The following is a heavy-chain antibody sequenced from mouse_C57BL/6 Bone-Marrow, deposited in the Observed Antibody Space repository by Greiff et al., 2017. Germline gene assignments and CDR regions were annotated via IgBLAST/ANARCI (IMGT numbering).Heavy chain of an antibody. CDR2: IDPSDSYT. CDR1: GYTFTSYW. Sequence: QVQLQQPGAELVMPGASVTLSCKASGYTFTSYWMHWVKQRPGQGLEWIGEIDPSDSYTNYNQKFKGKSTLTVDKSSSTAYMQRSSLTSEDSAVYYCARLNIYYDYDGAMDYWGQGTSVTVSS. J-gene: IGHJ4*01. V-gene: IGHV1-69*01. D-gene: IGHD2-4*01. CDR3: ARLNIYYDYDGAMDY.